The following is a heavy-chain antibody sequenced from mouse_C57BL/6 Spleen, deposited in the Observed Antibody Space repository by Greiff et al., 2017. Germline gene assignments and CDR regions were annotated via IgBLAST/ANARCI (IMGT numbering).Heavy chain of an antibody. CDR3: ARWYYGSYY. Sequence: VKLMESGPELVKPGASVKISCKASGYAFSSSWMNWVKQRPGKGLEWIGRIYPGDGDTNYNGKFKGKATLTADKSSSTAYMQLSSLTSEDSAVYFCARWYYGSYYWGQGTTLTVSS. CDR2: IYPGDGDT. D-gene: IGHD1-1*01. V-gene: IGHV1-82*01. CDR1: GYAFSSSW. J-gene: IGHJ2*01.